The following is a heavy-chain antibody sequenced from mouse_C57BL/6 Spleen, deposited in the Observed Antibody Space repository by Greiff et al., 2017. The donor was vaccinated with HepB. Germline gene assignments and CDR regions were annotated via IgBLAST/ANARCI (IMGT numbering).Heavy chain of an antibody. CDR2: IRSKSNNYAT. CDR3: VRHDYARGYFDV. V-gene: IGHV10-1*01. Sequence: EVQRVESGGGLVQPKGSLKLSCAASGFSFNTYAMNWVRQAPGKGLEWVARIRSKSNNYATYYADSVKDRFTISRDDSESMLYLQMNNLKTEDTAMYYCVRHDYARGYFDVWGTGTTVTVSS. J-gene: IGHJ1*03. D-gene: IGHD1-1*01. CDR1: GFSFNTYA.